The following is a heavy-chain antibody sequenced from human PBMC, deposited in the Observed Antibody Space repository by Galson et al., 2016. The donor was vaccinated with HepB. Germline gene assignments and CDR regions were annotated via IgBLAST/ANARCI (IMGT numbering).Heavy chain of an antibody. CDR3: VRGDYDSSSFVGDQ. CDR1: GFAFHTYS. V-gene: IGHV3-21*01. D-gene: IGHD3-22*01. Sequence: SLRLSCAASGFAFHTYSMSWVRQSPAKGLEWVSSISRSSANIYYADSARGRFTISRDNAKNSLFLQMNSLRAEDTAVYYCVRGDYDSSSFVGDQWGQGTLVTVSS. J-gene: IGHJ4*02. CDR2: ISRSSANI.